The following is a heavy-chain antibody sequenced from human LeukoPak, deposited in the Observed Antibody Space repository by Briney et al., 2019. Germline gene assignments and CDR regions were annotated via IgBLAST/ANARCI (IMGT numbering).Heavy chain of an antibody. J-gene: IGHJ3*02. D-gene: IGHD3-16*02. Sequence: SVKVSCKASGGTFSSYAISWVRQAPGQGLEWMGGIIPIFGTANYAQKFQGRVTITADESTSTAYMELSSLRSEDTAVYYCARDWGPCYDYVWGSYRYDAFDIWGQGTMVTVSS. CDR1: GGTFSSYA. V-gene: IGHV1-69*13. CDR3: ARDWGPCYDYVWGSYRYDAFDI. CDR2: IIPIFGTA.